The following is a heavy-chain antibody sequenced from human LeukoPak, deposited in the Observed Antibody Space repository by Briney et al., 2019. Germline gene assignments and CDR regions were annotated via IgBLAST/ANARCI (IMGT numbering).Heavy chain of an antibody. CDR2: IIPIFGTA. V-gene: IGHV1-69*01. J-gene: IGHJ4*02. CDR1: GGTFSSYA. Sequence: ASVKVSCKASGGTFSSYAISWVRQAPGQRLEWMGGIIPIFGTANYAQEFQGRVTITADESTSTAYMELSSLRSEDTAVYYCARVRDGYNLDYWGQETLVTVSS. CDR3: ARVRDGYNLDY. D-gene: IGHD5-24*01.